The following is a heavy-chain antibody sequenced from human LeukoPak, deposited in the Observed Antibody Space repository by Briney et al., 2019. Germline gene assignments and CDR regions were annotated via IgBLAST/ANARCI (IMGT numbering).Heavy chain of an antibody. CDR1: GYTFNTYS. Sequence: GGSLRLSCAASGYTFNTYSMNWCRQAPGKGLEWVSSISSSTNYIDYADSVKGRLTISRDNAKYALYLQMNSLRAEDTAVYYCARESATVRTNAFDIWGQGTMITVSS. D-gene: IGHD6-25*01. J-gene: IGHJ3*02. CDR3: ARESATVRTNAFDI. CDR2: ISSSTNYI. V-gene: IGHV3-21*01.